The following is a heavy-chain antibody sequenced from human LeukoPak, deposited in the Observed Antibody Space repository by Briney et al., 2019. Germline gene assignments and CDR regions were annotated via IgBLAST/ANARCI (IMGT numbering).Heavy chain of an antibody. D-gene: IGHD3-16*01. J-gene: IGHJ4*02. CDR2: ISSTSRSSYI. CDR3: ARDNGRSYPFDY. V-gene: IGHV3-21*05. Sequence: GGSLRLSCAASGFTFSSYEMNWVRQAPGKGLEWVSYISSTSRSSYIFYAESVKGRFTISRDNTKNSLFLQMNSLVAEDTAVYYCARDNGRSYPFDYWGQGTLVTVSS. CDR1: GFTFSSYE.